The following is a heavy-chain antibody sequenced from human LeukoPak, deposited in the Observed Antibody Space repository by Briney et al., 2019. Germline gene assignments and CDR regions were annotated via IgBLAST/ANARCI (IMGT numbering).Heavy chain of an antibody. D-gene: IGHD6-13*01. V-gene: IGHV5-51*01. Sequence: GESLKISCKASGXSFTSYWIAWVRQMPGKGLEWMGIIYCGDSDTRYSPSFQGQVTISADKSISIAYLQWSSLKASDTAMYYCARLPGIAAAGTGRDGFDSWGQGILVTVSS. CDR1: GXSFTSYW. CDR2: IYCGDSDT. CDR3: ARLPGIAAAGTGRDGFDS. J-gene: IGHJ5*01.